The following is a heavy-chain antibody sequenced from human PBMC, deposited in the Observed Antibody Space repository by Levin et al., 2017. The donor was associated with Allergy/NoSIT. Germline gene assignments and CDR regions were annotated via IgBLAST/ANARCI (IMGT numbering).Heavy chain of an antibody. CDR2: ASYTGSS. CDR3: ARIFGWYFDL. J-gene: IGHJ2*01. V-gene: IGHV4-61*01. Sequence: SETLSLTCTVSGGSVSSSSYYWSWIRQPPGKGLEWIGYASYTGSSNYSPSLMSRSTISVDTSRNQFSLKLTSVTAADTAIYYWARIFGWYFDLWGRGTLVTVSS. D-gene: IGHD3-9*01. CDR1: GGSVSSSSYY.